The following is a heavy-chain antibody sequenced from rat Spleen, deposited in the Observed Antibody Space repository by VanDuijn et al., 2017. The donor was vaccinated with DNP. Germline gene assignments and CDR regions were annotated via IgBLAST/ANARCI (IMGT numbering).Heavy chain of an antibody. CDR1: GFTFSDYA. Sequence: EVQLVESGGGLVQPGNSLKLSCAASGFTFSDYAMAWVRQSPKKGLEWVATIIYDGSSTYYRDSVRGRFTISRDYARSTLYLQMDSLRSEDTATYYCVRPDYYDGSYPHYWGQGIMVTVSS. CDR2: IIYDGSST. D-gene: IGHD1-12*02. J-gene: IGHJ2*01. V-gene: IGHV5-17*01. CDR3: VRPDYYDGSYPHY.